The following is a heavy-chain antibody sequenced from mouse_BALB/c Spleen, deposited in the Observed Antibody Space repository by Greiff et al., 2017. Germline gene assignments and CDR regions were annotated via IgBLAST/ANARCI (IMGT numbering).Heavy chain of an antibody. J-gene: IGHJ4*01. Sequence: QVHVKQSGPGLVAPSQSLSITCTVSGFSLTSYDISWIRQPPGKGLEWLGVIWTGGGTNFNSAFMSRLSISKDNSKSQVFLKMNSLQTDDTAIYYCVRAFPYAMDYWGQGTSVTVSS. V-gene: IGHV2-9-2*01. CDR2: IWTGGGT. CDR3: VRAFPYAMDY. CDR1: GFSLTSYD.